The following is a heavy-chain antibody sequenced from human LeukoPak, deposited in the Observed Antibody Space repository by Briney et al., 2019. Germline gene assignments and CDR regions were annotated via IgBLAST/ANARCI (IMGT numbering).Heavy chain of an antibody. Sequence: GGSLRLSCAASGFSFSSYWMSWVRQAPGKGLEWVANIKQDGSEKYYVDSVKGRFTISRDNAKNSLYLQMNSLRAEDTAVYYRASSRYCSSTSCYEGGEFDYWGQGTLVTVSS. V-gene: IGHV3-7*01. CDR3: ASSRYCSSTSCYEGGEFDY. D-gene: IGHD2-2*01. J-gene: IGHJ4*02. CDR1: GFSFSSYW. CDR2: IKQDGSEK.